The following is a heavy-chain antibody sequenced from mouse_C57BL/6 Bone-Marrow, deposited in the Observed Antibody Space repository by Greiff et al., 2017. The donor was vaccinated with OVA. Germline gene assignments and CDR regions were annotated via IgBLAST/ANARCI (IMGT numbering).Heavy chain of an antibody. J-gene: IGHJ4*01. CDR3: ARHRAMDY. V-gene: IGHV5-12*01. Sequence: EVNLVESGGGLVQPGGSLKLSCAASGFTFSDYYMYWVRQTPEKRLEWVAYISNGGGSTYYPDTVKGRFTISRDNAKNTLYLQMRRLKSEDTAMYYCARHRAMDYWGQGTSVTVSS. CDR1: GFTFSDYY. CDR2: ISNGGGST.